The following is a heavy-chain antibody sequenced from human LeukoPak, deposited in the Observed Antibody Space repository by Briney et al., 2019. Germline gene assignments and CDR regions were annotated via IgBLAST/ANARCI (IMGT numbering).Heavy chain of an antibody. CDR1: GYTLTDLS. V-gene: IGHV1-24*01. D-gene: IGHD6-13*01. CDR2: FDPEDGET. CDR3: ATDFSAAGTIFDY. J-gene: IGHJ4*02. Sequence: ASVKVSCKVSGYTLTDLSIHWVRQAPGKGPEWMGGFDPEDGETIYAHKFQGRVTMTEDTSTDTAFLELSSLRSEDTAVYYCATDFSAAGTIFDYWGQGTLVTVSS.